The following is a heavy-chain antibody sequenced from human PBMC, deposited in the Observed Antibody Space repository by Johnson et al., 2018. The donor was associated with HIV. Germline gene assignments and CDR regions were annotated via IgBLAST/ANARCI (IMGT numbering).Heavy chain of an antibody. CDR1: GFTFDDYA. CDR2: ISWNSGSI. D-gene: IGHD2-21*01. J-gene: IGHJ3*02. Sequence: VQLVESGGGVVQPGRSLRLSCAASGFTFDDYAMHWVRQAPGKGLEWVSGISWNSGSIGYADSVKGRFTISRDNSKNTLYLQMNSLRAEDTAVYYCAKGEGYCGGDCLDAFDIWGQGTMVTVSS. CDR3: AKGEGYCGGDCLDAFDI. V-gene: IGHV3-9*01.